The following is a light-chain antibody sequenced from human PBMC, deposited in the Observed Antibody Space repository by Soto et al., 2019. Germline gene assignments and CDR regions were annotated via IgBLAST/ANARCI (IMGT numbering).Light chain of an antibody. CDR3: SSFTGSTTYV. J-gene: IGLJ1*01. Sequence: QSALTQPASVSGSPGLLITISCTGTSSDVGGYNYVSWYQQHPGRAPKLMIYDVSTRPSGVSSRFSGSKSGNTASLTISGLQAEDEADYYCSSFTGSTTYVFGTGTKLTVL. CDR2: DVS. CDR1: SSDVGGYNY. V-gene: IGLV2-14*01.